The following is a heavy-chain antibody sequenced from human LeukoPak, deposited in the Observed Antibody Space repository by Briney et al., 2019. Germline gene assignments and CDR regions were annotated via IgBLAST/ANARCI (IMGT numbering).Heavy chain of an antibody. Sequence: ASVKVSCKASGYTFTSYGISWERQAPGQGLEWMGWISAYNGNTNYAQKLQGRVTMTTDTSTSTAYMELRSLRSDDTAVYYCARVAQAAPFYYMDVWGKGTTVTISS. V-gene: IGHV1-18*01. CDR2: ISAYNGNT. CDR3: ARVAQAAPFYYMDV. D-gene: IGHD2-15*01. J-gene: IGHJ6*03. CDR1: GYTFTSYG.